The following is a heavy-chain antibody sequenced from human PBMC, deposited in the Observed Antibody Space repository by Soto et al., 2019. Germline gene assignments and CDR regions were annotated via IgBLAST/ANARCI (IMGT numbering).Heavy chain of an antibody. J-gene: IGHJ4*02. CDR2: FYCDGDK. V-gene: IGHV2-5*02. CDR3: AHRRLIVSKIGAFDY. D-gene: IGHD5-12*01. CDR1: GFSLSSRGVG. Sequence: QITLKESGPTLVNPTQTLTLTCTFSGFSLSSRGVGVGWIRQPPGKALEWLAMFYCDGDKRYSTSLRSRLTNSKDPSKNQVVLTMTNMDPVDTATYYCAHRRLIVSKIGAFDYWGQGTLVTVSS.